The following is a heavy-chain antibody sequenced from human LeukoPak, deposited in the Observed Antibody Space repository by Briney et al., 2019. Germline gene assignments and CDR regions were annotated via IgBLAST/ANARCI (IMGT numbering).Heavy chain of an antibody. CDR1: GGSISSSSYY. D-gene: IGHD2-2*01. Sequence: SETLSLTCTVSGGSISSSSYYWGWIRQPPGKGLEWIGSIYYSGSTYYNPSLNSRVTISVDTSKNQFSLKLSSVTAADTAVYYCARDPRYCSSTSRSSFDIWGQGTMVTVSS. CDR2: IYYSGST. CDR3: ARDPRYCSSTSRSSFDI. J-gene: IGHJ3*02. V-gene: IGHV4-39*07.